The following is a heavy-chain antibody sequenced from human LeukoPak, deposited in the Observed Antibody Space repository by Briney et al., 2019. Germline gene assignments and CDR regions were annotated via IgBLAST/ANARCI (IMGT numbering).Heavy chain of an antibody. Sequence: GGSLRLSCAASGFTFSSYAMSWVRQAPGKGLEWVANIKQDGSEKYYVDSVKGRFTISRDNAKNSLYLQMNSLRAEDTAVYYCARDRWSYDYWGQGTLVTVSS. D-gene: IGHD1-26*01. CDR1: GFTFSSYA. CDR3: ARDRWSYDY. J-gene: IGHJ4*02. CDR2: IKQDGSEK. V-gene: IGHV3-7*01.